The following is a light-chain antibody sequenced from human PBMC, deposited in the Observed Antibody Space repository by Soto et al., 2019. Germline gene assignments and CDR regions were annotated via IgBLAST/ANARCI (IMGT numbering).Light chain of an antibody. CDR1: QSVSTY. V-gene: IGKV3-11*01. CDR3: QQRRNWLT. J-gene: IGKJ4*01. Sequence: EIVLTQSPATLSLSPGERATLSCRASQSVSTYLAWYQQKPGQAPRLLIYDASNRATGTPARFSGSGSGTDFTLTICSLDPEVIAVYYCQQRRNWLTFCGGTKVEIK. CDR2: DAS.